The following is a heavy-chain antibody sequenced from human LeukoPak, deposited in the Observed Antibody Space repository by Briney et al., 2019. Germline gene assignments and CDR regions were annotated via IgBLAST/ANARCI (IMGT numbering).Heavy chain of an antibody. Sequence: SETLSLTCTVSGDSITSSAFYWGWIRQAPGKGLEWIGNIFHGGNTHYNPSLKSRVSISVDRSKNQVSLNLSSVTAADTALYYCAKQGRLIPFGGVDAIALFDIWGQGTMVTVSS. D-gene: IGHD3-16*01. V-gene: IGHV4-39*01. J-gene: IGHJ3*02. CDR3: AKQGRLIPFGGVDAIALFDI. CDR1: GDSITSSAFY. CDR2: IFHGGNT.